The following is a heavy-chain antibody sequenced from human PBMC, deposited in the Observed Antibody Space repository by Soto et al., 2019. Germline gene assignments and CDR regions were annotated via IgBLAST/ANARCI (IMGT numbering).Heavy chain of an antibody. CDR1: GGSFSSSTYY. CDR2: IFPSGRT. CDR3: ASAPGFNLFDS. Sequence: QLQLQESGPRLVKPAETLSLTCIVSGGSFSSSTYYGGWIRQPPGKGLEWIGSIFPSGRTYYNPSLKTRVPLSVDTTKNRFYLRLSSVTAADTAVYYCASAPGFNLFDSWGQGTLVTVSS. J-gene: IGHJ4*02. D-gene: IGHD5-12*01. V-gene: IGHV4-39*01.